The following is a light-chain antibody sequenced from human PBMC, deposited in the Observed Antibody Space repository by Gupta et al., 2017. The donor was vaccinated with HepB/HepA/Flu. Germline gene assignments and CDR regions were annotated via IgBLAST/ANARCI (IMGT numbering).Light chain of an antibody. V-gene: IGLV1-40*01. J-gene: IGLJ3*02. CDR1: SSNIGADND. Sequence: QSLLTQPPSVPGAPPPTVTISCTGSSSNIGADNDVHWYQQLPGTAPKLFIYGNNNRASGVADRFSGSKSGTSASLTITGLQAEDEAEYYCHSATNTKSIVVFGGGTKVTVL. CDR2: GNN. CDR3: HSATNTKSIVV.